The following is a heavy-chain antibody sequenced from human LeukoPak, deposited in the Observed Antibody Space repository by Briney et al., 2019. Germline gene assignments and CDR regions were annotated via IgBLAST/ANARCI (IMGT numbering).Heavy chain of an antibody. CDR3: ARRYCSGGTCFIDY. CDR1: GFTFDDYG. J-gene: IGHJ4*02. D-gene: IGHD2-15*01. CDR2: INWNGGRT. Sequence: GGSLRLSCAASGFTFDDYGMSWVRQAPGKGLEWVSGINWNGGRTGYADSVKGRFTISRDNDKNSLYLQMDSLRAEDTAVYYCARRYCSGGTCFIDYWGQGTLVTVSS. V-gene: IGHV3-20*04.